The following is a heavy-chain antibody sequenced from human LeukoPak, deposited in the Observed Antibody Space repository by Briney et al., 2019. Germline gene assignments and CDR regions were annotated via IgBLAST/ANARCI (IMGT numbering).Heavy chain of an antibody. CDR3: AREVPWVWNFDL. V-gene: IGHV4-4*02. J-gene: IGHJ2*01. CDR1: GGSIRSTNW. D-gene: IGHD1-26*01. Sequence: PSETLSLTCGVSGGSIRSTNWWSWVRQPPGQGLEWIGEISLSGQTNINPSLKSRVTISVDTSKNQFSLKLNSVTAADTAVYYCAREVPWVWNFDLWGRGTLVTVSS. CDR2: ISLSGQT.